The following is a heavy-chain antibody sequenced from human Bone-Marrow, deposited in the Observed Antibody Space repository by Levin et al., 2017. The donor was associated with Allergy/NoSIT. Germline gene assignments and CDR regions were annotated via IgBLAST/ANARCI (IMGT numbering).Heavy chain of an antibody. CDR2: INSDGSGT. Sequence: GGSLRLSCAASGFTLSSYWMHWVRQVPGKGLVWVSRINSDGSGTDYADSVRGRFTIARDNAKNTLYLQMNSLRAEDTAVYYCARGDFWSGYAPRNWFDPWGQGTLVTVSS. D-gene: IGHD3-3*01. V-gene: IGHV3-74*01. CDR3: ARGDFWSGYAPRNWFDP. J-gene: IGHJ5*02. CDR1: GFTLSSYW.